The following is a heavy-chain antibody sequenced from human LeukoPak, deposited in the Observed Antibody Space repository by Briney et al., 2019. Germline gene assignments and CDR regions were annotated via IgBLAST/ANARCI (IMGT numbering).Heavy chain of an antibody. CDR3: ARGGLRSGAFDI. J-gene: IGHJ3*02. D-gene: IGHD4-17*01. V-gene: IGHV4-61*05. CDR2: IYYSGST. Sequence: SETLSLTCTVSGDSISSSSYYWGWIRQPPGKGLEWIGYIYYSGSTNYNPSLKSRVTISVDKSKNQFSLKLSSVTAADTAVYCCARGGLRSGAFDIWGQGTMVTVSS. CDR1: GDSISSSSYY.